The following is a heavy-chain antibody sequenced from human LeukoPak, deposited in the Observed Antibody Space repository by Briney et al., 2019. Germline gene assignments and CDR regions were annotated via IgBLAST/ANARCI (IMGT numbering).Heavy chain of an antibody. CDR1: GGSFSGYY. V-gene: IGHV4-34*01. CDR3: ARPQGYGGEITMPPGGYSIFDY. D-gene: IGHD3-10*01. CDR2: INHSGST. J-gene: IGHJ4*02. Sequence: PSETLSLTCAVYGGSFSGYYWSWIRQPPGKGLEWIGEINHSGSTSYNPSLKSRVTISVDTSKNQFSLKLSSVTAADTAVYYCARPQGYGGEITMPPGGYSIFDYWGQGTLVTVSS.